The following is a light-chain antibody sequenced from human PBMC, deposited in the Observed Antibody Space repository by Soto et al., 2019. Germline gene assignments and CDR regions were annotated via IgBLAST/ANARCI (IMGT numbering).Light chain of an antibody. CDR2: WAS. J-gene: IGKJ1*01. CDR1: QSILHSPTHNNY. Sequence: DVVMTQSPDSLAVSLGERATINCKSSQSILHSPTHNNYLAWYQKKPGQPPKLLIYWASSRESGVPDRFSGSGSWTDFTLTINSLQAEDAAFYYCHQYFSLPRTFGQGTKVEIK. V-gene: IGKV4-1*01. CDR3: HQYFSLPRT.